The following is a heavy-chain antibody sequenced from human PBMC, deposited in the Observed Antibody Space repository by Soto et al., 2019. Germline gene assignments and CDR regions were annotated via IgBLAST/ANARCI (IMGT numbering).Heavy chain of an antibody. J-gene: IGHJ4*02. V-gene: IGHV1-2*04. D-gene: IGHD5-12*01. CDR1: GYTFIGYY. Sequence: QVQLVQSGAEVKKPGASVKVSCKASGYTFIGYYIHWVRQAPGQGLEWMGWINPNSGGAKYSQKFQAWVTMTSDTSISTAYMELSRLKSDDTAVYCCARSGGGYDLGDYWGQGTLVTVSS. CDR3: ARSGGGYDLGDY. CDR2: INPNSGGA.